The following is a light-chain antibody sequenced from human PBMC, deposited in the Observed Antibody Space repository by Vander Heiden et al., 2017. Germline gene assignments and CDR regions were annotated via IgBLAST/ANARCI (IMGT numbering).Light chain of an antibody. CDR1: QSVYNNY. V-gene: IGKV3-20*01. J-gene: IGKJ5*01. Sequence: DIVLTQSPGTLSLSPGERATLSCRASQSVYNNYLAWYQQIPGQAPRLLIYDVSRRATGIPDRSSGSGSGTDFTLTISRLEPEDFAVYYCQQFSTSSITFGQGTRLEIK. CDR2: DVS. CDR3: QQFSTSSIT.